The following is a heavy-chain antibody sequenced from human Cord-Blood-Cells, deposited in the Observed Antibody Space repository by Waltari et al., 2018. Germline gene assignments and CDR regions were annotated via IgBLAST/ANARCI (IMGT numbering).Heavy chain of an antibody. Sequence: EVQLVESGGGLVQLGGPLRLPCAASGFPLRCCGLRGVRQAPGKGLEGVANIKQDGSEKYYVDSVKGRFTISRDNAKNSLYLQMNSLRAEDTAVYYCARDLLQFDYWGQGTLVTVSS. CDR3: ARDLLQFDY. CDR1: GFPLRCCG. D-gene: IGHD4-4*01. V-gene: IGHV3-7*01. J-gene: IGHJ4*02. CDR2: IKQDGSEK.